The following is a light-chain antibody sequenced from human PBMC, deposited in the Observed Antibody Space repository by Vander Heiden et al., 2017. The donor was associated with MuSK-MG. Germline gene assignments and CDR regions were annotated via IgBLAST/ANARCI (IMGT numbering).Light chain of an antibody. Sequence: IQMTQSPSSLSAAVGDGVTITCRASQTTKTYINWYQQKPGKGPQLLIYAGSTLQSGVASRFSGSGCGTDFTLTISSLQPEDFATYFCQQSYNNPYMYTFGQGTKVEIK. CDR1: QTTKTY. V-gene: IGKV1-39*01. CDR3: QQSYNNPYMYT. J-gene: IGKJ2*01. CDR2: AGS.